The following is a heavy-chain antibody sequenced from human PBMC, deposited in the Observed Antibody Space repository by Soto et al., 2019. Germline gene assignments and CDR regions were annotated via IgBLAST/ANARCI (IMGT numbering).Heavy chain of an antibody. J-gene: IGHJ4*02. Sequence: QVQLVESGGGLVEPGGSLRLSCSASGFIFTDYSMPWIRQAPGKGLEWVSYISNGDETTQYADSVKGRFSVSRDNAKKVLVRQMNSLRVDDTAVYYCARDPKRRDGYNFDSWGRGALVTVSS. CDR1: GFIFTDYS. D-gene: IGHD5-12*01. CDR2: ISNGDETT. CDR3: ARDPKRRDGYNFDS. V-gene: IGHV3-11*01.